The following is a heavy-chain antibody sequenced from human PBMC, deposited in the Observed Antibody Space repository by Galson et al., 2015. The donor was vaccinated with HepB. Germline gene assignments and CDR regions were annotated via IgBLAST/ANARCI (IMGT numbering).Heavy chain of an antibody. CDR3: ARGGESHTYYFDY. V-gene: IGHV3-33*01. CDR2: IWYDGSNK. D-gene: IGHD3-10*01. CDR1: GFTFSSYG. J-gene: IGHJ4*02. Sequence: SLRLSCAASGFTFSSYGMHWVRQAPGKGLEWVAVIWYDGSNKYYADSVKGRFTISRDNSKNTLYLQMNSLRAEDTAVYYCARGGESHTYYFDYWGQGTLVTVSS.